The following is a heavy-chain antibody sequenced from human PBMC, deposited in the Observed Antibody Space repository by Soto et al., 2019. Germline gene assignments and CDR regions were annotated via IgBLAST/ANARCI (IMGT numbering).Heavy chain of an antibody. CDR2: IYYSGST. CDR3: ARVRGVNNWFDP. Sequence: SETLSLTCTVSGGSISSSSYYWGWIRQPPGKGLEWIGSIYYSGSTYYNPSLKSRVTISVDTSKNQFSLKLSSVTAADTAVYYCARVRGVNNWFDPWGQGTLVTVSS. V-gene: IGHV4-39*01. D-gene: IGHD3-10*01. J-gene: IGHJ5*02. CDR1: GGSISSSSYY.